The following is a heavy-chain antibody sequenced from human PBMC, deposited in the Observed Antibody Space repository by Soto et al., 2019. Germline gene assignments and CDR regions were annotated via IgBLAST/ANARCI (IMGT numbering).Heavy chain of an antibody. CDR1: GFTFSSYS. D-gene: IGHD6-13*01. CDR3: ARDVRRAAAGTTLDY. Sequence: GGSLRLSCAASGFTFSSYSMNWVRQAPGKGLEWVSSISSSSSYIYYADSVKGRFTISRDNSKNTLYLQMNSLRAEDTAVYYCARDVRRAAAGTTLDYWGQGTLVNFSS. J-gene: IGHJ4*02. V-gene: IGHV3-21*01. CDR2: ISSSSSYI.